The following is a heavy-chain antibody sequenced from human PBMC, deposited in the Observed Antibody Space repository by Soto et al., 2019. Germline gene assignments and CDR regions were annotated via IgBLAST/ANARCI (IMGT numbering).Heavy chain of an antibody. D-gene: IGHD6-19*01. CDR2: IIPILGIA. Sequence: GASVKVSCKASGGTFSSYTISWVRQAPGQGLEWMGRIIPILGIANYAQKFQGRVTITADKSTSTAYMELSSLRSEDTAVYYCARSAVAGTFGDAFDIWGQGTMVTVSS. V-gene: IGHV1-69*02. J-gene: IGHJ3*02. CDR3: ARSAVAGTFGDAFDI. CDR1: GGTFSSYT.